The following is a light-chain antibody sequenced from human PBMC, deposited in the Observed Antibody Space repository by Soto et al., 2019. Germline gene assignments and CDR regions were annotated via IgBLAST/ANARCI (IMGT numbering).Light chain of an antibody. J-gene: IGKJ1*01. Sequence: DIQMTQSTSSLSASVGDRVTITCRASQSIAKSLNWYQQKPGKAPKLLIHSASTLQSGVPSRFSGGGTGTDFTLTIDSLQPEECATYDGQQSYSIPRTGGQVTKVDIK. V-gene: IGKV1-39*01. CDR3: QQSYSIPRT. CDR2: SAS. CDR1: QSIAKS.